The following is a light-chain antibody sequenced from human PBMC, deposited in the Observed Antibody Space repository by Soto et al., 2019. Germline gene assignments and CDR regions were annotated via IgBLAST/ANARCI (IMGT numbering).Light chain of an antibody. Sequence: QSALTQPPSASGSPGQSVTISCTGTSSDVGGYNYVSWYQQHPGKAPKLMIYEVSKRPSGVPDRFSGSKSGNTASLTVSGRQAEDEADYYCSSYAGSNNFEVFGTGTKVNVL. V-gene: IGLV2-8*01. CDR3: SSYAGSNNFEV. CDR1: SSDVGGYNY. J-gene: IGLJ1*01. CDR2: EVS.